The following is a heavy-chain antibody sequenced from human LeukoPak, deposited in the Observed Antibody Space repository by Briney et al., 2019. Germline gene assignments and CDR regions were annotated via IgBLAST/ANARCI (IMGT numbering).Heavy chain of an antibody. D-gene: IGHD6-13*01. CDR3: ARDSGAAGTDY. J-gene: IGHJ4*02. V-gene: IGHV4-59*01. CDR2: IYYSGST. Sequence: AEPLSLTCTASGGSISSYYWSWIRQPPGKGLERIGYIYYSGSTNYNPSLKSRVTISVDTSKNQFSLKLSSVTAADTAVYYCARDSGAAGTDYWGQGTLVTVSS. CDR1: GGSISSYY.